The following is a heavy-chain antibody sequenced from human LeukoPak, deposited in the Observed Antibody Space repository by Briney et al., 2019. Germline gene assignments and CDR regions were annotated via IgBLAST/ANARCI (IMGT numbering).Heavy chain of an antibody. CDR3: ARGRCSGGSCPFGY. CDR1: GGSFSGYY. J-gene: IGHJ4*02. D-gene: IGHD2-15*01. CDR2: INHSGST. Sequence: SETLSLTCAVYGGSFSGYYWSWIRQPPGKGLEWIGEINHSGSTNYNPSLKSRVTISVDTSKNQFSLKLSSVTAADTAVYYCARGRCSGGSCPFGYWGQGTLVTVSS. V-gene: IGHV4-34*01.